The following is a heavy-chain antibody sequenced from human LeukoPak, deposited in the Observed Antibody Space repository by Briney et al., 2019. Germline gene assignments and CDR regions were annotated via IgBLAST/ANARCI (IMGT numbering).Heavy chain of an antibody. Sequence: PGGSLRLSCAASGFSFSTYAMRWGRQAPGKGREWGAVISYDGSNKYNEESVKGRFTFSRDNSKNTLYLQMNSLRAEDTAVYYCARDSSRGYFDYWGQGTLVTVSS. V-gene: IGHV3-30*04. CDR1: GFSFSTYA. CDR3: ARDSSRGYFDY. CDR2: ISYDGSNK. D-gene: IGHD6-13*01. J-gene: IGHJ4*02.